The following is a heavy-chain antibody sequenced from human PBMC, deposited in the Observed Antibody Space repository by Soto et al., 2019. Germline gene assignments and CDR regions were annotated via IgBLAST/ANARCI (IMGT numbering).Heavy chain of an antibody. J-gene: IGHJ4*02. Sequence: SETLSLTCTVSGGSISSSSYYWGWIRQPPGKGLEWIGSIYYSGSTNYNPSLKSRVTISVDTSKNQFSLKLSSVTAADTAVYYCARVVVHNYGDPYFDYWGQGTLVTVSS. CDR3: ARVVVHNYGDPYFDY. CDR1: GGSISSSSYY. V-gene: IGHV4-39*07. CDR2: IYYSGST. D-gene: IGHD4-17*01.